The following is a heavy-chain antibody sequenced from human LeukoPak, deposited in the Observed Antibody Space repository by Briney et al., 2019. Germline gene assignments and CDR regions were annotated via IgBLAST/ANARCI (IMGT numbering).Heavy chain of an antibody. CDR2: IHSSSNHI. J-gene: IGHJ4*02. Sequence: GGSLRPSCAASGFTLGSYSIMWVRHPPGEGREWDSSIHSSSNHIYYVDSVKGQLYIPRDNAKKSLYLQVNNLSAEDTAVYYCDRERTDYGDYFFDYWGQGTLVTVSS. CDR1: GFTLGSYS. V-gene: IGHV3-21*01. D-gene: IGHD4-17*01. CDR3: DRERTDYGDYFFDY.